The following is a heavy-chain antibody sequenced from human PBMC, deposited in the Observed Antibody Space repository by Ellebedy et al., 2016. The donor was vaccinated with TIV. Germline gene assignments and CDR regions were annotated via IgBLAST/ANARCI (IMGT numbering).Heavy chain of an antibody. Sequence: ASVKVSCKASGYTFTANYVHWVRQAPGQGLEWMGWINPDSGVTNFAQKFQGRVTMTRDTSVNTANMELSRLESADTAVYYCARVRRGSSGMDVWGQGTTVTVS. V-gene: IGHV1-2*02. J-gene: IGHJ6*02. CDR2: INPDSGVT. D-gene: IGHD6-13*01. CDR1: GYTFTANY. CDR3: ARVRRGSSGMDV.